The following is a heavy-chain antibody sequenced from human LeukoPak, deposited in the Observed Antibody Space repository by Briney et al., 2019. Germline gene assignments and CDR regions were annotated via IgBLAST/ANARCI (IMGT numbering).Heavy chain of an antibody. Sequence: GASLKVSCKAYGYTFTDYYVHWVRQAPGQGLEWMGWIYPTTGGIHFAQKFHGRITMIRDTSITTAYMELRGLRSDDTAVYYCARFDPPYYYGSGTYDAYWGQGTLVSVSS. J-gene: IGHJ4*02. CDR2: IYPTTGGI. V-gene: IGHV1-2*02. CDR3: ARFDPPYYYGSGTYDAY. CDR1: GYTFTDYY. D-gene: IGHD3-10*01.